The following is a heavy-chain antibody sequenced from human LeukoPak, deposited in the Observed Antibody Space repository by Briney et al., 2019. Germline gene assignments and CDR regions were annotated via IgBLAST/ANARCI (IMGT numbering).Heavy chain of an antibody. CDR2: IYYSGST. J-gene: IGHJ5*02. CDR1: GASISGYY. D-gene: IGHD6-19*01. Sequence: SETLSLTCTVSGASISGYYWGWIRQPPGRGLEWIGYIYYSGSTKYNPSLKSRVTISVDTSKNQFSLKLTSVTAADTAVYYCARGPAGYSSGWYGINWFDPWGQGTLVTVSS. V-gene: IGHV4-59*12. CDR3: ARGPAGYSSGWYGINWFDP.